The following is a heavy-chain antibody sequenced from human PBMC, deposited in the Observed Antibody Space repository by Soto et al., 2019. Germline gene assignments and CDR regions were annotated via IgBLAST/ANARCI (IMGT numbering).Heavy chain of an antibody. Sequence: PGGSLRISCAASGFTFSSYAMSWVRQAPGEGLEWVSAISGSGGSTYYADSVKGRFTISRDNSKNTLYLQMNSLRAEDTAVYYCAKDQSTSPLYFDYWGQGTLVTVSS. J-gene: IGHJ4*02. D-gene: IGHD2-2*01. CDR3: AKDQSTSPLYFDY. CDR1: GFTFSSYA. CDR2: ISGSGGST. V-gene: IGHV3-23*01.